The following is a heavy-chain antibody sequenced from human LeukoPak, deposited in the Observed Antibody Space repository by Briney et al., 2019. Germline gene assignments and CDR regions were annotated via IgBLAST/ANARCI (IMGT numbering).Heavy chain of an antibody. CDR3: VRDPGIAVAGNDY. CDR1: GFTFSSYA. CDR2: IWYDGSNK. J-gene: IGHJ4*02. D-gene: IGHD6-13*01. V-gene: IGHV3-33*08. Sequence: GGSLRLSCAASGFTFSSYAMSWVRQAPGKGLEWVAVIWYDGSNKYYADSVKGRFTISRDNSKNTLYLQMNSLRAEDTAVYYCVRDPGIAVAGNDYWGQGTLVTVSS.